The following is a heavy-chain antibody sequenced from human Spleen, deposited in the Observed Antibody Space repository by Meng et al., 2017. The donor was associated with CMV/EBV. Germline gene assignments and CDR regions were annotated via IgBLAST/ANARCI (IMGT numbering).Heavy chain of an antibody. V-gene: IGHV1-69*04. J-gene: IGHJ5*02. D-gene: IGHD3-22*01. Sequence: SENTFSYYGLSWVRQAPGQGLEWMGTFIPILNTAEYARKFQGRVTITADKSSTTTHLELSSLTSGDTAVYYCARSPSILVGHSEIDLWGQGTLVTVSS. CDR2: FIPILNTA. CDR1: ENTFSYYG. CDR3: ARSPSILVGHSEIDL.